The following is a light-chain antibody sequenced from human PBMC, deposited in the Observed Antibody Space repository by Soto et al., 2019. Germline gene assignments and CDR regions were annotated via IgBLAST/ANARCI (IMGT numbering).Light chain of an antibody. CDR2: GAS. J-gene: IGKJ2*01. CDR1: QSVSSSY. V-gene: IGKV3-20*01. CDR3: QQYGSPPPYA. Sequence: EIVLTQSPGTLSLSPGERATLSCRASQSVSSSYLAWYQQKPGQAPRLLIYGASSRATGIPDRFSGSGSGTDFPLTISRLEPEDFAVYYCQQYGSPPPYAFGQGTKLEIK.